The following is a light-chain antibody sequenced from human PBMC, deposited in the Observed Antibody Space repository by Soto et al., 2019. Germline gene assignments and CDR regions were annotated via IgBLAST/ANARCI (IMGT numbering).Light chain of an antibody. Sequence: EIVLTQSPLSLPVTPGEPASISCRSSQSLLHRNGSNYVDWYPQKPRQSPQLLIYLVSNRASGVPDRFSASGSGTDFTLKISRVEAEDVGLYYCMQALHTPLTFGQGTRLEIK. CDR3: MQALHTPLT. CDR2: LVS. CDR1: QSLLHRNGSNY. J-gene: IGKJ5*01. V-gene: IGKV2-28*01.